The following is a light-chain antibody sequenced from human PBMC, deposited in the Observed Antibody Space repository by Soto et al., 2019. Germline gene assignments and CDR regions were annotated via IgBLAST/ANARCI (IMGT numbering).Light chain of an antibody. CDR1: QSVGKY. CDR3: QQYGSSIQT. V-gene: IGKV3-15*01. CDR2: GAS. J-gene: IGKJ1*01. Sequence: EIVMTHSPATLSLSPWERATLSCRASQSVGKYLVWYQQKPGQAPRLLIHGASTRAPGIPARFSGSGSGTDFTLTISSLQSEDFAVYYCQQYGSSIQTFGQGTKVDIK.